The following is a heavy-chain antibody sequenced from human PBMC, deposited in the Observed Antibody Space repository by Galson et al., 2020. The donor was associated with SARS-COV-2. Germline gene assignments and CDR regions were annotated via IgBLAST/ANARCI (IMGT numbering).Heavy chain of an antibody. J-gene: IGHJ4*02. D-gene: IGHD3-16*01. Sequence: ETSETLSLTCTVSGGSISSSDYYWGWIRQSPGKGLEWIGTFYYIGNTYYNPSLESRVTISVDTSKNQFSLKLASVTAADTAVYYCARLLRQYDNWGQGTLVTVSS. CDR3: ARLLRQYDN. V-gene: IGHV4-39*01. CDR1: GGSISSSDYY. CDR2: FYYIGNT.